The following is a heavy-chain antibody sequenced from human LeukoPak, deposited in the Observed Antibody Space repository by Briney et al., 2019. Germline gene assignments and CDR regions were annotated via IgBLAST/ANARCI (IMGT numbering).Heavy chain of an antibody. CDR2: ISWNSGNI. D-gene: IGHD6-13*01. CDR1: GFTFDDYA. V-gene: IGHV3-9*01. J-gene: IGHJ3*02. Sequence: GRSLRLSCAASGFTFDDYAMHWVRQAPGKGLEWVSGISWNSGNIGYADSVKGRFTISRDNAKNSLYLQMNSLRAEDTAVYYCARDGVAYSSSWYSRRGAFDIWGQGTMVTVSS. CDR3: ARDGVAYSSSWYSRRGAFDI.